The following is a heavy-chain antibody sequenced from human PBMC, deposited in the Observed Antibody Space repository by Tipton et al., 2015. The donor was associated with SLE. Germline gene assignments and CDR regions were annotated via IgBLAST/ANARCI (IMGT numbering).Heavy chain of an antibody. Sequence: TLSLTCTVSGGSISSTYYWGWIRQPPGKGLEWIGSIFYSVSFSGGSTYYNPSLKSRVTISVDTSKNQFSLKLSSVTAADTAIYYCAGDSPYDSSGYYSDYWGQGTQVTVSS. CDR3: AGDSPYDSSGYYSDY. CDR1: GGSISSTYY. D-gene: IGHD3-22*01. V-gene: IGHV4-39*07. J-gene: IGHJ4*02. CDR2: IFYSVSFSGGST.